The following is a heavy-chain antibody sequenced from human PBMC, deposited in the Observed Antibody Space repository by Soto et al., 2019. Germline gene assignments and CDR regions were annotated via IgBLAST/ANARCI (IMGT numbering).Heavy chain of an antibody. V-gene: IGHV3-13*01. CDR2: IGTAGDT. CDR1: GFTFGSYD. Sequence: GGSLRLSCAASGFTFGSYDMHWVRQATGKGLEWVSAIGTAGDTYYPGSVKGRFTISRENAKNSLYLQMNSLRAGDTAVYYCARGEIYYYFMDVCGQGSSVTVSS. CDR3: ARGEIYYYFMDV. J-gene: IGHJ6*03.